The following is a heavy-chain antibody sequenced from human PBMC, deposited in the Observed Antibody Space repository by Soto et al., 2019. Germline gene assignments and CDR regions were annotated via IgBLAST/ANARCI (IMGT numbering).Heavy chain of an antibody. CDR2: ISGSGGST. V-gene: IGHV3-23*01. J-gene: IGHJ4*02. CDR1: GCAFSGGA. CDR3: AKDMGSSGPWYFDY. Sequence: PGGCVRLSGAASGCAFSGGAMSWVRQAPGKGLEWVSAISGSGGSTYYADSVKGRFTISRDNSKNTLYLQMNSLRAQDTAVYYCAKDMGSSGPWYFDYWGQRTLVTVSS. D-gene: IGHD6-6*01.